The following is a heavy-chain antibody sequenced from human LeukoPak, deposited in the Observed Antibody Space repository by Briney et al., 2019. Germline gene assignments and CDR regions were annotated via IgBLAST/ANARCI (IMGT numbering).Heavy chain of an antibody. Sequence: ASVTVSCKASGYTFSIYGFSWVRQAPGQGLEWMGWISVYNGNTNYAQKFQGRVTITTDTSTSTAHMELRSLRSDDTAVYYCARGGRTNWFDPWGQGTLVTVSS. CDR1: GYTFSIYG. J-gene: IGHJ5*02. CDR3: ARGGRTNWFDP. CDR2: ISVYNGNT. V-gene: IGHV1-18*01.